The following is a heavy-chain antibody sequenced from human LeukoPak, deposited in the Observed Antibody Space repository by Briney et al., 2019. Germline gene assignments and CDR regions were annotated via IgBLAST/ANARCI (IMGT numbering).Heavy chain of an antibody. V-gene: IGHV3-33*08. Sequence: PGGSLRLSCAASGFTVSSNYMSWVRQAPGKGLEWVALIWYDGSNKYYAGSVKGRFTISRDNSKNTLYLQMNSLRAEDTAVYYCARDGGVYGDYVIDYWGQGTLVTVSS. D-gene: IGHD4-17*01. CDR2: IWYDGSNK. J-gene: IGHJ4*02. CDR1: GFTVSSNY. CDR3: ARDGGVYGDYVIDY.